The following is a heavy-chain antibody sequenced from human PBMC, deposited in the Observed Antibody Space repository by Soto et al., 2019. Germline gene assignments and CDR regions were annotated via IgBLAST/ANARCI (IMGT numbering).Heavy chain of an antibody. CDR3: ARGRGRWLQLRSWFDP. CDR2: INHSGST. V-gene: IGHV4-34*01. D-gene: IGHD5-12*01. Sequence: PSETLSHTCAVYGGSFSGYYWSWIRQPPGKGLEWIGEINHSGSTNYNPSLKSRVTISVDTSKNQFSLKLSSVTAADTAVYYCARGRGRWLQLRSWFDPWGQGTLVTVSS. CDR1: GGSFSGYY. J-gene: IGHJ5*02.